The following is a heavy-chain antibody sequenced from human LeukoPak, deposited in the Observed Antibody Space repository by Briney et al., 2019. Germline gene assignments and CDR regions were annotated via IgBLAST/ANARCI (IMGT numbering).Heavy chain of an antibody. J-gene: IGHJ6*03. D-gene: IGHD4-17*01. CDR3: AKDPLTVTTTYYYMDV. CDR1: GFTFSSYS. V-gene: IGHV3-33*06. Sequence: QPGGSLRLSCAASGFTFSSYSMNWVRQAPGKGLEWVAVIWYDGSNKYYADSVKGRFTISRDNSKNTLYLQMNSLRAEDTAVYYCAKDPLTVTTTYYYMDVWGKGTTVTVSS. CDR2: IWYDGSNK.